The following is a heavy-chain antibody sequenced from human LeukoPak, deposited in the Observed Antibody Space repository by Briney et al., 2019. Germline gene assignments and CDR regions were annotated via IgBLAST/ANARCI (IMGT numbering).Heavy chain of an antibody. J-gene: IGHJ4*02. Sequence: SGPALVKPTQTLTLTCTLSGFSLSTIGMCVTWFRRPPGKAREWLARIDWDDDKWYNTSLKTRLTISKDTSKNLVVLTMTNMDPLDTASYYCARIQMTTGRCYFDFWGQGALVTVSS. D-gene: IGHD4-17*01. V-gene: IGHV2-70*11. CDR1: GFSLSTIGMC. CDR3: ARIQMTTGRCYFDF. CDR2: IDWDDDK.